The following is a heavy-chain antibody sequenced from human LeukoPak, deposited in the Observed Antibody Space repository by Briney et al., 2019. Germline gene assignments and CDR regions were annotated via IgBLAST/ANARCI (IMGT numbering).Heavy chain of an antibody. V-gene: IGHV1-2*02. CDR3: STEDKYCTGANCGKY. D-gene: IGHD2-8*02. J-gene: IGHJ4*02. CDR1: GYTFTGNY. CDR2: INPNSGGT. Sequence: ASVKVSCKASGYTFTGNYIHWVRQAPGQGLEWMGWINPNSGGTNYAQRFQGRVTMTRDKATRTLYMELSNLRSDDTAVYYCSTEDKYCTGANCGKYWGQGTLVTVSS.